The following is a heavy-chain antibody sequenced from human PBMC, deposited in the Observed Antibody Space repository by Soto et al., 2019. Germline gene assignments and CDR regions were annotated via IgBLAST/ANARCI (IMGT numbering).Heavy chain of an antibody. V-gene: IGHV3-11*05. Sequence: QEQLVESGGGLVRPGGSLRLSCAASGFTFSAYYMTWMRQAPGKGLEWVSYITSSSDYTNYAGSVKGRFTISRDNAKNSLYLQMNSLRVEDTAVYYCVREYDYGMDVWGQGTTVTVSS. CDR1: GFTFSAYY. CDR3: VREYDYGMDV. J-gene: IGHJ6*02. CDR2: ITSSSDYT.